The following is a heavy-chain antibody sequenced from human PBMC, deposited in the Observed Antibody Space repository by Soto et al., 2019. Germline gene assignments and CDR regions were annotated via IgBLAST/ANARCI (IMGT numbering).Heavy chain of an antibody. D-gene: IGHD3-16*01. Sequence: GGSLRLSCAASGFTVSSNYMSWVRQAPGKGLEWVSVIYSGGSTYYADSVKGRFTISRDNSKNTLYLQMNSLRAEDTAVYYCARESRTWTQSWARLPFDIWGQGTMVTVSS. J-gene: IGHJ3*02. CDR2: IYSGGST. CDR1: GFTVSSNY. V-gene: IGHV3-53*01. CDR3: ARESRTWTQSWARLPFDI.